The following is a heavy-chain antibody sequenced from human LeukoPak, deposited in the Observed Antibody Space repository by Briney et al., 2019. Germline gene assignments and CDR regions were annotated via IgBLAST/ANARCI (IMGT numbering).Heavy chain of an antibody. J-gene: IGHJ4*02. CDR1: GFTFSSYG. CDR3: ARAWGYTSGASRFDY. V-gene: IGHV3-30*03. D-gene: IGHD5-18*01. CDR2: ISYDGSNK. Sequence: GGSLRLSCAASGFTFSSYGMHWVRQAPGRGLEWVAVISYDGSNKYYADSVKGRFTISRDNSKNTLYLQMNSLRAEDTALYYCARAWGYTSGASRFDYWGQGTLVTVSS.